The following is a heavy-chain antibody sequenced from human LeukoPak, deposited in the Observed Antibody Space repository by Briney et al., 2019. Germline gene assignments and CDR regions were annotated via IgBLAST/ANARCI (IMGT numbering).Heavy chain of an antibody. Sequence: GGSLRLSCAASGFTFDDYAMHWVRQAPGRGLEWVSGISWNSGSIGYADSVKGRFTISRDNAKNSLYLQMNSLRAEDTALYYCAKANRGILTGENWFDPWGQGTLVTVSS. J-gene: IGHJ5*02. D-gene: IGHD3-9*01. V-gene: IGHV3-9*01. CDR3: AKANRGILTGENWFDP. CDR2: ISWNSGSI. CDR1: GFTFDDYA.